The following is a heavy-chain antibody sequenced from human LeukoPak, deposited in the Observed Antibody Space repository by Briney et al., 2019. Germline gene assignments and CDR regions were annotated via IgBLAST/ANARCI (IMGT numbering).Heavy chain of an antibody. CDR2: ILSISRTI. CDR3: ARSPGFGDYPPYGYAMDV. Sequence: GGSLRLSCAASGFSFSTYCMDWVRQPPRKGLEWDSSILSISRTIYYADSVEGRFTISRNNAKNSLYLQMNSLRDEDTAGYYCARSPGFGDYPPYGYAMDVWGQGTTVTVSS. J-gene: IGHJ6*02. D-gene: IGHD3-10*01. CDR1: GFSFSTYC. V-gene: IGHV3-48*02.